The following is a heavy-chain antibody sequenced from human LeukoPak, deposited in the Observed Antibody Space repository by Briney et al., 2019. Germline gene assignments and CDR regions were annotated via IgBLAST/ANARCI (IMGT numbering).Heavy chain of an antibody. V-gene: IGHV3-20*04. J-gene: IGHJ4*02. CDR1: GCTFVNYG. CDR2: INYNGAIT. D-gene: IGHD3-3*02. CDR3: ARDRLGPSFSVSHFDL. Sequence: GGSLRLSCATSGCTFVNYGLSWVRRAPGKGLEWLCAINYNGAITDYADSVKGRFTISRDNAKNSLYPRMDSLRAEDTALYYCARDRLGPSFSVSHFDLWGQGTLVTVSS.